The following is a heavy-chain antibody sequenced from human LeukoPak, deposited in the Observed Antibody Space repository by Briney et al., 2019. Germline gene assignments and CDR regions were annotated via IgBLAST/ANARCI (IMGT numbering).Heavy chain of an antibody. CDR2: ISGSGGST. J-gene: IGHJ4*02. CDR1: GFTFSSYA. V-gene: IGHV3-23*01. Sequence: GGSLRLSCAASGFTFSSYAMSWVRQAPGKGLEWVSAISGSGGSTYYADSVKGRFTISRDNSKNTLYPQMNSLRAEDTAVYYCAKDRDFGDYVFDYWGQGTLVTVSS. CDR3: AKDRDFGDYVFDY. D-gene: IGHD4-17*01.